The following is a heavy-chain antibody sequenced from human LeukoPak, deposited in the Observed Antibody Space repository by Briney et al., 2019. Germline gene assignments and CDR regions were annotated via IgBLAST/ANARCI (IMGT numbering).Heavy chain of an antibody. J-gene: IGHJ4*02. CDR2: VYSSGNT. CDR3: GVHGSGWRVGIDY. D-gene: IGHD6-19*01. Sequence: SETLSLTCTVSGGSISSTYYYWGWIRQPPGKGLEWIGSVYSSGNTFYNPSLKSRVTISADTSKNQFSLNLSSVAAADTAVFYCGVHGSGWRVGIDYWGQGILVTVSS. CDR1: GGSISSTYYY. V-gene: IGHV4-39*01.